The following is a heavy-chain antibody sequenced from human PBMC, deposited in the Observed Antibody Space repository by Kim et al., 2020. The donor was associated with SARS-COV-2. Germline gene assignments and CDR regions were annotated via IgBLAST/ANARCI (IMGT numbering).Heavy chain of an antibody. Sequence: GGSTYYADSGKGRFTISRDNSKNTLYLQMNSLRAEDTAVYYCARADYFDYWGQGTLVTVSS. CDR2: GGST. V-gene: IGHV3-53*01. CDR3: ARADYFDY. J-gene: IGHJ4*02.